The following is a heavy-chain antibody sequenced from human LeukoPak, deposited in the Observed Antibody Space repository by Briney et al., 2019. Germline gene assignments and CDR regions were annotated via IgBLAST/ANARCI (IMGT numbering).Heavy chain of an antibody. Sequence: ASVKVSCKASGYTFTSYGISWVRQAPGQGLEWMGIINPSGGSTSYAQKFQGRVTMTRDTSTSTVYMELSSLRSEDTAVYYCARDQTEGGSGSYFDAFDIWGQGTMVTVSS. D-gene: IGHD3-10*01. CDR3: ARDQTEGGSGSYFDAFDI. CDR1: GYTFTSYG. J-gene: IGHJ3*02. V-gene: IGHV1-46*01. CDR2: INPSGGST.